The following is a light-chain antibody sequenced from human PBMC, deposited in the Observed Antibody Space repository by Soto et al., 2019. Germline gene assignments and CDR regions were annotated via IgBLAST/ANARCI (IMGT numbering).Light chain of an antibody. J-gene: IGKJ5*01. CDR3: QQYNSYPIT. Sequence: AIQLTQSPSSLSASVGDRVTITCRASQGITSYLAWYQQRPGKAPKLLIYDDSSLESGVPSRFSGSGSGTEFTLTISSLQPDDFATYFCQQYNSYPITFGQGTRLEI. V-gene: IGKV1-13*02. CDR1: QGITSY. CDR2: DDS.